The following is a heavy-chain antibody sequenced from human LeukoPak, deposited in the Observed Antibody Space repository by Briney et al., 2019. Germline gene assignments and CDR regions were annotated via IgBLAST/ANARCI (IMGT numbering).Heavy chain of an antibody. CDR3: TRTRITIFGVVITDAFDI. V-gene: IGHV3-49*03. J-gene: IGHJ3*02. CDR1: GFTFGDYA. Sequence: PGRSLRLSCTASGFTFGDYAMSWFRQAPGKGLEWVGFIRSKAYGGTTEYAASVKGRFTISRDDSKSIAYLQMNSLETEDTAVYYCTRTRITIFGVVITDAFDIWGQGTMVTVSS. D-gene: IGHD3-3*01. CDR2: IRSKAYGGTT.